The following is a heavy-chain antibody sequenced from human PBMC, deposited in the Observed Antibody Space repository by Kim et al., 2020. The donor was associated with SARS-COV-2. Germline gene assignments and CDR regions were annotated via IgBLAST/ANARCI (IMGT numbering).Heavy chain of an antibody. Sequence: YADSVKGRLTISRDNAKNSLYLQMNSLRAEDTAVYYCARDTCSGGSCFDYWGQGTLVTVSS. D-gene: IGHD2-15*01. V-gene: IGHV3-21*01. J-gene: IGHJ4*02. CDR3: ARDTCSGGSCFDY.